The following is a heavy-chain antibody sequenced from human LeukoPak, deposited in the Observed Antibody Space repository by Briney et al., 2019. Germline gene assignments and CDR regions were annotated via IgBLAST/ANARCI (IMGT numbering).Heavy chain of an antibody. J-gene: IGHJ4*02. Sequence: ASVKVSCKASGYTFTSYYMHWVRQAPGQGLEWMGIINPSGGSTSYTQKFQGRVTITADKSTSTAYMELSSLRSEDTAVYYCARDSELWFSDYWGQGTLVTVSS. CDR2: INPSGGST. V-gene: IGHV1-46*01. CDR1: GYTFTSYY. D-gene: IGHD3-10*01. CDR3: ARDSELWFSDY.